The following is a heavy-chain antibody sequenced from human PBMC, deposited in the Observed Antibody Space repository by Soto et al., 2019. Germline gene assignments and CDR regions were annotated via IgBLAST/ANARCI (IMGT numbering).Heavy chain of an antibody. V-gene: IGHV3-23*01. CDR2: ISGSGGST. CDR3: AKGGYCSSTSCYLYYFDS. Sequence: GGSLRLSCAASGFTFSSYAMSWVRQAPGKGLEGVSAISGSGGSTYYADSVKGRFTISRDNSKNTLYLQMNSLRAEDTAVYYCAKGGYCSSTSCYLYYFDSWGQGTLVTVSS. J-gene: IGHJ4*02. D-gene: IGHD2-2*03. CDR1: GFTFSSYA.